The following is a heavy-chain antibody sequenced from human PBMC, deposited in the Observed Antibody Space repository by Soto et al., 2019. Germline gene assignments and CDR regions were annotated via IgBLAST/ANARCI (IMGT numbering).Heavy chain of an antibody. J-gene: IGHJ6*03. V-gene: IGHV1-8*01. CDR2: MNPNSGNT. CDR3: ARVGTPRDYYYMDV. D-gene: IGHD1-1*01. Sequence: GASVKVSCKASGYTFTSFDINWVRQASGQGLEWMGWMNPNSGNTIYAQKFQGRVTITTGNSTNTAYMELSSLRSEDTAVYYCARVGTPRDYYYMDVWGKGTTVTVSS. CDR1: GYTFTSFD.